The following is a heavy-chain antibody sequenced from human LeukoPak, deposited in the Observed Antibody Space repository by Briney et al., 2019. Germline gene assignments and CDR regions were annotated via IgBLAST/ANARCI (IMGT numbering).Heavy chain of an antibody. CDR3: ARSFLVSDYYYGMDV. D-gene: IGHD3-3*01. Sequence: ASVKVSCKASGGTFSSYAISWVRQAPGQGLEWMGRIIPILGIANYAQKFQGRVTMTRDTSTSTVYMELSSLRSEDTAVYYCARSFLVSDYYYGMDVWGQGTTVTVSS. V-gene: IGHV1-69*04. CDR1: GGTFSSYA. J-gene: IGHJ6*02. CDR2: IIPILGIA.